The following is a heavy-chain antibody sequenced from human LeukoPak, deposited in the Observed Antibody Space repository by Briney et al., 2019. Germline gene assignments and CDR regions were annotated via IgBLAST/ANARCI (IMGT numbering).Heavy chain of an antibody. CDR2: IFQSGST. J-gene: IGHJ4*02. CDR1: GGSISSGGYY. V-gene: IGHV4-30-2*01. D-gene: IGHD2-2*01. Sequence: SETLSLTCTVSGGSISSGGYYWSWIRQPPGKVLEWIGSIFQSGSTYFNPSLKSRLTISLDRSKNQFSLRLSSVTAADSALYYCARAVVVVPSSIYYFDYWGQGTLVTVSS. CDR3: ARAVVVVPSSIYYFDY.